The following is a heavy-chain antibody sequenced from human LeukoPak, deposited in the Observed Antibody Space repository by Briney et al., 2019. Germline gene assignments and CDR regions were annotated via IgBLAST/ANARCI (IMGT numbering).Heavy chain of an antibody. CDR2: IIPIFGIA. Sequence: PGSSVKVSCKASGGTFSSYAISWVRQAPGQGLEWMGRIIPIFGIANYAQKFQGRVTITADKSTSTAYMELSSLRSEDTAVYYCASAASPYYYDSSSQSRYGLYYFDYWGQGTLVTVSS. CDR1: GGTFSSYA. J-gene: IGHJ4*02. D-gene: IGHD3-22*01. V-gene: IGHV1-69*04. CDR3: ASAASPYYYDSSSQSRYGLYYFDY.